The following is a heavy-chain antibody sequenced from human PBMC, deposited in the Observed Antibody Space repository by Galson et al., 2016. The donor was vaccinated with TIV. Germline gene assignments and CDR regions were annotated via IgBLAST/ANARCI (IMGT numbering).Heavy chain of an antibody. CDR2: ILPISATT. J-gene: IGHJ6*03. CDR3: ARDKSGFDTVDHFYYYMDV. D-gene: IGHD5-12*01. V-gene: IGHV1-69*05. CDR1: RGTLNNYA. Sequence: SVKVSCKASRGTLNNYAINWVRQAPGQGLQWVGGILPISATTNYAQKFLGRVTLTTDESTSTVYMDLSSLTFEDTAVYFCARDKSGFDTVDHFYYYMDVWGKGTTVTVSS.